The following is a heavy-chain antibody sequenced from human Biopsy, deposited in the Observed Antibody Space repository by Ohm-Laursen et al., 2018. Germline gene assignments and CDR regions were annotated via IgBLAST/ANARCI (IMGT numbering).Heavy chain of an antibody. CDR1: GDSITSRTHY. D-gene: IGHD3-3*01. CDR3: ARHDLSDFWSGYPNFFDR. V-gene: IGHV4-39*01. Sequence: GTLSLTCTLSGDSITSRTHYWGWIRQTPGKGLEWIGTVYYSGTTYDNPSLKNRVIISVDTSKNQFSLSLKTVTAADTAVYYCARHDLSDFWSGYPNFFDRWGQGTLVTVSS. CDR2: VYYSGTT. J-gene: IGHJ5*02.